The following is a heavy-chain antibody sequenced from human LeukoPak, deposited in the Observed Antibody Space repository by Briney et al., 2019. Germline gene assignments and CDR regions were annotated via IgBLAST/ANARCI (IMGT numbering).Heavy chain of an antibody. CDR3: AKPLDSSTWYYFDC. J-gene: IGHJ4*02. CDR2: IWYDGTDK. Sequence: GGSLRLSCAASGFTFSSYAMHWVRQAPGQGLEWEAIIWYDGTDKYYADSVKGRFTISRDNSKNTLYLQMNSLRAEDTAVYYCAKPLDSSTWYYFDCWGQGTLVTVSS. V-gene: IGHV3-33*06. CDR1: GFTFSSYA. D-gene: IGHD6-13*01.